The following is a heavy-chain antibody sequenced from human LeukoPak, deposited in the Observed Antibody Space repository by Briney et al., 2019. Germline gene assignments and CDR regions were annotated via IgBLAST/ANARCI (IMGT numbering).Heavy chain of an antibody. CDR3: ARVLRGPYGYYFDY. Sequence: SETLSLTCSVSGYSISRGYYWGWIRQPPGRGLEWIGNIYYSGNTYYNPSLKSRVTISVDTSKNQFSLKLSSVTAADTAVYYCARVLRGPYGYYFDYWGQGTLVTVSS. D-gene: IGHD4-17*01. CDR1: GYSISRGYY. CDR2: IYYSGNT. J-gene: IGHJ4*02. V-gene: IGHV4-38-2*02.